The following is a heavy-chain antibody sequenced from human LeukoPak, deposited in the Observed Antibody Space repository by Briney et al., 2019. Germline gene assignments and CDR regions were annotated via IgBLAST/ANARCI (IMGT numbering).Heavy chain of an antibody. Sequence: GESLKISCKGSGYSFTSYWIGWVRQMPGKGLEWMGIIYPGDSDTRYSPSFQGQVTISADKSISTAYLPWSSLKASDTAMYYCARHPWEYSSSSGAFDIWGQGTMVTVSS. J-gene: IGHJ3*02. CDR2: IYPGDSDT. CDR1: GYSFTSYW. V-gene: IGHV5-51*01. CDR3: ARHPWEYSSSSGAFDI. D-gene: IGHD6-6*01.